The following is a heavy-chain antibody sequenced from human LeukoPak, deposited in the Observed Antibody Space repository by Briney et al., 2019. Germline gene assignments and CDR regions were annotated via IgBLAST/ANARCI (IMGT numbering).Heavy chain of an antibody. CDR2: ISYDGSNK. J-gene: IGHJ3*02. Sequence: GRSLRLSCAASGFTFNSYAMHWVRQAPGKGLEWVAVISYDGSNKYYADSVKGRFTISRDNSKNTLYLQMNSLRAEDTAVYYCAKNAGTSFTVHAFDIWGQGTMVTVSS. CDR1: GFTFNSYA. V-gene: IGHV3-30-3*02. CDR3: AKNAGTSFTVHAFDI. D-gene: IGHD3-10*01.